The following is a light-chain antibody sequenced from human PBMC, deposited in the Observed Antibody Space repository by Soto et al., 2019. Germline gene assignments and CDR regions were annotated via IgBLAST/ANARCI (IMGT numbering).Light chain of an antibody. CDR3: MQALQSPLYT. V-gene: IGKV2-28*01. CDR1: QSLLHINGYNY. Sequence: DIAMTQSPLSLPVTPGEPASISCRSSQSLLHINGYNYLDWYLQKPGQSPQLLISLGSTRASGVRDRLSGGGSGTDFSLKISRVEAEDVGVYYCMQALQSPLYTFGQGTKLEIK. CDR2: LGS. J-gene: IGKJ2*01.